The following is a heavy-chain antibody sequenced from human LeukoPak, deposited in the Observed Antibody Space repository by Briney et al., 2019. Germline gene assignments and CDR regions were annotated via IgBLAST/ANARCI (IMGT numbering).Heavy chain of an antibody. V-gene: IGHV4-39*01. CDR3: ARLLLGIRAFDI. CDR2: IYYSGST. D-gene: IGHD7-27*01. Sequence: SETLSLTCTVPGGSISSSSYYWGWIRQPPGKGLEWIGSIYYSGSTYYNPSLKSRVTISVDTSKNQFSLKLSSVTAADTAVYYCARLLLGIRAFDIWGQGTMVTVSS. J-gene: IGHJ3*02. CDR1: GGSISSSSYY.